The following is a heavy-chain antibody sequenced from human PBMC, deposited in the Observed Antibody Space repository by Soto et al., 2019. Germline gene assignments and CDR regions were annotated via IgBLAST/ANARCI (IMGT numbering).Heavy chain of an antibody. CDR2: IYHSGST. CDR1: GGSISSSNW. V-gene: IGHV4-4*02. Sequence: QVQLQESGPGLVKPSGTLSLTCAVSGGSISSSNWWSWVRQPPGKGLEWIGEIYHSGSTNYNPSLKSRVTIAVDKSKNQFSLKLRSVTAADTAVYYCARADMGGSSWPFDYWGQGTLVTVSS. CDR3: ARADMGGSSWPFDY. J-gene: IGHJ4*02. D-gene: IGHD6-13*01.